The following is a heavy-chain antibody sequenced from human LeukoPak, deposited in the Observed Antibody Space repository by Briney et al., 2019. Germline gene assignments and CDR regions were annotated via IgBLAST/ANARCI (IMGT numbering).Heavy chain of an antibody. D-gene: IGHD3-22*01. CDR2: IYSGGST. CDR1: GFTVSSNY. CDR3: ARETSSGYFDY. J-gene: IGHJ4*02. Sequence: GGSLRLSCAASGFTVSSNYMSWVRQAPGKGLEWVSVIYSGGSTYYADSVKGRFTISRDSSKNTLYLQMNSLRAEDTAVYYCARETSSGYFDYWGQGTLVTVSS. V-gene: IGHV3-53*01.